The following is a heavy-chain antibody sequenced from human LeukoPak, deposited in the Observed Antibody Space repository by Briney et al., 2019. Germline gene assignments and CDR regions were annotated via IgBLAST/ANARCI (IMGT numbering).Heavy chain of an antibody. CDR2: IRYDGSNK. CDR1: GFTFSSYG. Sequence: GGSLRLSCAASGFTFSSYGMHWVRQAPGKGLEWVAFIRYDGSNKYYADSVKGRFTISRDKSKNTLYLQMNSLRAEDTAVYYCAKDLEDYGDYDAFDIWGQGTMVTVSS. V-gene: IGHV3-30*02. CDR3: AKDLEDYGDYDAFDI. D-gene: IGHD4-17*01. J-gene: IGHJ3*02.